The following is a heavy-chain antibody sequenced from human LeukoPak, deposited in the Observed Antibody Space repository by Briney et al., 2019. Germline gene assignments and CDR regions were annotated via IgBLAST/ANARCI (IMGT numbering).Heavy chain of an antibody. V-gene: IGHV4-38-2*01. Sequence: SETLSLTCAVSGYSMSSGYYWGWIRQPPGKGLERIGSIYRSGSTYYNPSLKSRITISVDTSKNQFSLKLSSVTAADTAFYYCARGGEWELQYFDYWGQGTLVTVSS. CDR2: IYRSGST. CDR3: ARGGEWELQYFDY. D-gene: IGHD1-26*01. J-gene: IGHJ4*02. CDR1: GYSMSSGYY.